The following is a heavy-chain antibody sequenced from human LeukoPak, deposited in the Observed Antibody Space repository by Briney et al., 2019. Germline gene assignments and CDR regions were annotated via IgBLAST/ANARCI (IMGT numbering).Heavy chain of an antibody. J-gene: IGHJ4*02. V-gene: IGHV3-43D*03. Sequence: GGSLRLSCAASGFTFDDYAMHWVRQAPGKGLEWVSLISWDGGSTYYADSVKGRFTISRDNSKNSLYLQMNSLRAEDTALYYCAKDRSSSWYTSFYYFDYWGQGTLVTVSS. CDR3: AKDRSSSWYTSFYYFDY. CDR1: GFTFDDYA. D-gene: IGHD6-13*01. CDR2: ISWDGGST.